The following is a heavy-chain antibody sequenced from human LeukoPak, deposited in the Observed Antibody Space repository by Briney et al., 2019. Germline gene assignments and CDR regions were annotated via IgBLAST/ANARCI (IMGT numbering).Heavy chain of an antibody. V-gene: IGHV3-7*03. D-gene: IGHD2-15*01. CDR2: IKQDGSEK. Sequence: PGGSLRLSCAASGFTFSSYWMSWVRQAPGKGLEWVANIKQDGSEKYYVDSVKGRFTISRDNAKNSLYLQMNSLRADDTAVYYCAKGRSGVVVAALNYWGQGTPVTVSS. CDR3: AKGRSGVVVAALNY. CDR1: GFTFSSYW. J-gene: IGHJ4*02.